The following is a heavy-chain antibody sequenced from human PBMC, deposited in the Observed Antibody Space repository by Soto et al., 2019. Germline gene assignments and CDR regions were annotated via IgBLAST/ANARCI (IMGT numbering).Heavy chain of an antibody. J-gene: IGHJ4*02. CDR2: ISYDGSNK. V-gene: IGHV3-30*18. CDR3: AKDPDQNYYYDSSGYFH. Sequence: LRLSCAASGFTFSSYGMHWVRQAPGKGLEWVAVISYDGSNKYYADSVKGQFTISRDNSKNTLYLQMNSLRAEDTAVYYCAKDPDQNYYYDSSGYFHWGQGTLVTVSS. CDR1: GFTFSSYG. D-gene: IGHD3-22*01.